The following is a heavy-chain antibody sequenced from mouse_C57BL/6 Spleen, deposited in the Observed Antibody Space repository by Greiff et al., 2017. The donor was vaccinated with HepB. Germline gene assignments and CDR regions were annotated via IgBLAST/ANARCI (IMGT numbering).Heavy chain of an antibody. V-gene: IGHV1-64*01. J-gene: IGHJ4*01. D-gene: IGHD2-4*01. CDR2: IHPNSGST. CDR3: ARSYDYDVPNAMDY. CDR1: GYTFTSYW. Sequence: VQLQESGAELVKPGASVKLSCKASGYTFTSYWMHWVKQRPGQGLEWIGMIHPNSGSTNYNEKFKSKATLTVDKSSSTAYMQLSSLTSEDSAVYYCARSYDYDVPNAMDYWGQGTSVTVSS.